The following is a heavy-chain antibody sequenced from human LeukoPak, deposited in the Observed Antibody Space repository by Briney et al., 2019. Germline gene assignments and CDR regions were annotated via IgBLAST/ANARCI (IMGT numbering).Heavy chain of an antibody. V-gene: IGHV3-74*01. Sequence: QAGGSLRLSCAASGFIFSLYCMHWVRQAPGKGPMWVSRICPDGTGISYADSVKARFTTSRDNAKNTVYLQMNGLRGEDTAVYYCVRDFRSADYWGQGTLVTVSS. CDR2: ICPDGTGI. CDR1: GFIFSLYC. J-gene: IGHJ4*02. CDR3: VRDFRSADY.